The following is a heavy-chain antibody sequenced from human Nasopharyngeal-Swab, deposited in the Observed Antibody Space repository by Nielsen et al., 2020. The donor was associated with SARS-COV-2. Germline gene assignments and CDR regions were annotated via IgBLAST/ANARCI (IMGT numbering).Heavy chain of an antibody. Sequence: WVRQAPGQGLEWMGGIIPIFGTANYAQKFQGRVTIAADESTSTAYMELSSLRSEDTAVYYCARSPSLVYGSPEGWFDPWGQGTLVTVSS. V-gene: IGHV1-69*01. CDR3: ARSPSLVYGSPEGWFDP. D-gene: IGHD3-10*01. J-gene: IGHJ5*02. CDR2: IIPIFGTA.